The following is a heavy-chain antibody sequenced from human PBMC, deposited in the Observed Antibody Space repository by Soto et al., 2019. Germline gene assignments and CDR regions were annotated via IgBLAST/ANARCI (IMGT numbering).Heavy chain of an antibody. CDR3: SRVDPGETSPFDH. V-gene: IGHV1-46*03. Sequence: GVSVKVSCKASGYSFTSYYIHWARQAPGQGLEWMGWINPFDGSRMFAQSFQGRVTMTRDTSTSTVYMEVSSLRSEDTAVYYCSRVDPGETSPFDHWGQGTLVTVSS. CDR2: INPFDGSR. D-gene: IGHD3-10*01. CDR1: GYSFTSYY. J-gene: IGHJ4*02.